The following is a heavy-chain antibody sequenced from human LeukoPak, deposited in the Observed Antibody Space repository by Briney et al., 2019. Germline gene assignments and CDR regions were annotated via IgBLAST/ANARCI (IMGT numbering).Heavy chain of an antibody. Sequence: ASVKVSCKASRGTFSSYAISWVRQAPGQGLEWMGGIIPIFGTANYAQKFQGRVTITADESTSTAYMELSSLRSEDTAVYYCARESGHGDYLDVWGQGTTVTVSS. CDR2: IIPIFGTA. CDR1: RGTFSSYA. V-gene: IGHV1-69*13. D-gene: IGHD4-17*01. J-gene: IGHJ6*03. CDR3: ARESGHGDYLDV.